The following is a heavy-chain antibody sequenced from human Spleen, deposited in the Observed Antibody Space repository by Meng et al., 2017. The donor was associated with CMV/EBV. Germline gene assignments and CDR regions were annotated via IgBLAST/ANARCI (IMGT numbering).Heavy chain of an antibody. CDR2: INPNNGGT. V-gene: IGHV1-2*02. D-gene: IGHD6-19*01. CDR1: GYTFTGSY. Sequence: ASVKVSCKASGYTFTGSYMHWVRQAPGQGLEWMGWINPNNGGTKTAQKFQGRVTMTRDTSISTLYMELSSLRSDDTAVYYCELIAVAAADDYWGQGTLVTVSS. CDR3: ELIAVAAADDY. J-gene: IGHJ4*02.